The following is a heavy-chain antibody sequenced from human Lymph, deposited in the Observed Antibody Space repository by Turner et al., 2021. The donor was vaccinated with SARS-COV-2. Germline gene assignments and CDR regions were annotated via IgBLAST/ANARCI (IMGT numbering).Heavy chain of an antibody. Sequence: QVQLVQSGAEVKKPGASVKVSCKAPGYTFTSYDINWVRQATGQGLEWMGWMNPNSSNTGYAQKFQGRVTMTRNNSISTAYMELSSLRSEDTAVYYCARGRYSGGGMDVWGQGTTVTVSS. CDR3: ARGRYSGGGMDV. V-gene: IGHV1-8*02. CDR2: MNPNSSNT. J-gene: IGHJ6*02. D-gene: IGHD1-26*01. CDR1: GYTFTSYD.